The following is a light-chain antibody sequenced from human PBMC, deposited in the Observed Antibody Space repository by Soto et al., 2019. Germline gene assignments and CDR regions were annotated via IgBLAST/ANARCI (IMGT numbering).Light chain of an antibody. V-gene: IGLV1-51*01. Sequence: QSVLTQPPSVSAAPGQKVTISCSGSGSNIGNNYVSWYQQLPGTAPKVLIYDNNKRPSGITDRFSGSKSGTSAPLGITRLQNGDEDDYYCGTCDSSLSGWVFGGGTKPAVL. CDR2: DNN. CDR3: GTCDSSLSGWV. CDR1: GSNIGNNY. J-gene: IGLJ3*02.